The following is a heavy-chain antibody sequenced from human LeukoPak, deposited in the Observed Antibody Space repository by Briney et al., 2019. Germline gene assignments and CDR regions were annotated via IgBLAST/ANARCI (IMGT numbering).Heavy chain of an antibody. V-gene: IGHV3-7*04. CDR1: GFTFTTYW. CDR2: ISPDGSEK. CDR3: ARGGSSRFDQ. J-gene: IGHJ4*02. Sequence: GGSLRLSCAASGFTFTTYWMSWVRQAPGKGLEWVAKISPDGSEKYYVDSVKGRFTISRDNAKNSLDLQMSSLRADDTAVYYCARGGSSRFDQWGRGTLVTVSS. D-gene: IGHD6-13*01.